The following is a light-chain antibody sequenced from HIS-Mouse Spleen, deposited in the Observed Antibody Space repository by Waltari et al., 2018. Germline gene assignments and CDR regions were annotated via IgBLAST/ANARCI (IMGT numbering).Light chain of an antibody. CDR3: YSTDSSGNHYV. J-gene: IGLJ1*01. CDR1: ALPKKS. CDR2: EDS. Sequence: SYELTQPPSVSVSPGQTARITCSGDALPKKSAYWYQQKSGQAPVLVLYEDSKRPPGIPQRCSGSSSGTMDTLTISGAQVEDEADYYCYSTDSSGNHYVFGTGTKVTVL. V-gene: IGLV3-10*01.